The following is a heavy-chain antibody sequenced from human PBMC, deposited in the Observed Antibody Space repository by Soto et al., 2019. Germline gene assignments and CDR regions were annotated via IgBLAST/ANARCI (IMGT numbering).Heavy chain of an antibody. V-gene: IGHV4-4*07. Sequence: TLSLTCTVSGVSVSTYYWAWIRQPAGKGLEWIGRLYTSGSTTYNPSLKNRVTMSVDTSRNQFSLNLTSVTAADSAVYFCARGYCAGGTCYDYWGQGILVTVSS. CDR3: ARGYCAGGTCYDY. J-gene: IGHJ4*02. CDR1: GVSVSTYY. D-gene: IGHD2-15*01. CDR2: LYTSGST.